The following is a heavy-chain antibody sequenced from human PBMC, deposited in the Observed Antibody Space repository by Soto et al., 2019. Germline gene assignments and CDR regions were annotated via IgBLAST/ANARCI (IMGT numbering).Heavy chain of an antibody. V-gene: IGHV3-23*01. Sequence: EVQLLESGGGLIQPGGSLRLSCAASGFTFSNYAMSWVRQLPGKGLEWVSSISDSGGSTYYADSVKGRFTISRDNSKNTLYLQINSLRAEDTAVYYCAKDRDGYCSGGSCYSYFDYWGQGTLVTVSS. CDR2: ISDSGGST. CDR1: GFTFSNYA. J-gene: IGHJ4*02. D-gene: IGHD2-15*01. CDR3: AKDRDGYCSGGSCYSYFDY.